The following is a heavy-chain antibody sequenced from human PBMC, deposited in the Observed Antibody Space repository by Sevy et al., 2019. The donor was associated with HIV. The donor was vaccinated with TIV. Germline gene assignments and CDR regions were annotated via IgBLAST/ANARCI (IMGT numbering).Heavy chain of an antibody. J-gene: IGHJ3*02. D-gene: IGHD3-22*01. V-gene: IGHV3-33*01. Sequence: GGSLRLSCAASGFSISGYGMHWVRQAPGKGLEWVAVIWYDGTNREYADSVKGRFTISRDNSKNTLYLQMNSLRAEDTAVYYCARVSENYYDSSAYYTTGNAFDIWGQGTMVTVSS. CDR3: ARVSENYYDSSAYYTTGNAFDI. CDR2: IWYDGTNR. CDR1: GFSISGYG.